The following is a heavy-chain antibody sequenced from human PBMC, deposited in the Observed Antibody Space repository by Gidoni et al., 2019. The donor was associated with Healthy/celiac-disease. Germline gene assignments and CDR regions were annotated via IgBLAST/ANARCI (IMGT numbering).Heavy chain of an antibody. CDR2: IIPIFGTA. CDR3: ARDPLCNSRVVTACSRFLEWLRSEDYYYYGMDV. CDR1: GGTFSSYA. D-gene: IGHD3-3*01. Sequence: QVQLVQSGAEVKKPGSSVKVSCKASGGTFSSYAISWVRQAPGQGPEWMGGIIPIFGTATYAQKFQGRVTITADESTSTAYMELSSLRSEDTAVYYCARDPLCNSRVVTACSRFLEWLRSEDYYYYGMDVWGQGTTVTVSS. V-gene: IGHV1-69*01. J-gene: IGHJ6*02.